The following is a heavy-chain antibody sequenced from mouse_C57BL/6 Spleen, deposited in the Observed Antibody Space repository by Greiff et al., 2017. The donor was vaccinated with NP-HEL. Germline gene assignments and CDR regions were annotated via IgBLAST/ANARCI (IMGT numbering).Heavy chain of an antibody. V-gene: IGHV1-64*01. Sequence: VKLQQPGAELVKPGASVKLSCKASGYTFTSYWMHWVKQRPGQGLEWIGMIHPNSGSTNYNEKFKSKATLTVDKSSSTAYMQLSSLTSEDSAVYYCAREAQATLFDYWGQGTTLTVSS. J-gene: IGHJ2*01. CDR3: AREAQATLFDY. D-gene: IGHD3-2*02. CDR2: IHPNSGST. CDR1: GYTFTSYW.